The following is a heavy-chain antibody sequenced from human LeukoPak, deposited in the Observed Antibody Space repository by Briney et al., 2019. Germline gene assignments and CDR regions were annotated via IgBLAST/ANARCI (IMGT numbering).Heavy chain of an antibody. CDR1: GYTFTSYD. CDR3: ARDSLYYYGSGSYYPYYYYYMDV. Sequence: ASVKVSCKASGYTFTSYDINWVRQATGQGLEWMGWMNPNSGNTGYAQKFQGRVTMTRNTSISTAYMELSSLRSEDTAVYYCARDSLYYYGSGSYYPYYYYYMDVWGKGTTVTISS. CDR2: MNPNSGNT. D-gene: IGHD3-10*01. J-gene: IGHJ6*03. V-gene: IGHV1-8*01.